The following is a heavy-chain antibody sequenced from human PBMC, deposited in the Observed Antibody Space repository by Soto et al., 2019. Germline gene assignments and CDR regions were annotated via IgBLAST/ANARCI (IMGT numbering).Heavy chain of an antibody. CDR2: IIPIFGTA. Sequence: ASGLVTWEASGGPFRDCAISWVRQARGQGLEWMGGIIPIFGTANYAQKFQGRVTITADESTSTAYMELSSLRSEDTAVYYCATGGLDSSYV. D-gene: IGHD6-6*01. CDR3: ATGGLDSSYV. V-gene: IGHV1-69*13. J-gene: IGHJ6*01. CDR1: GGPFRDCA.